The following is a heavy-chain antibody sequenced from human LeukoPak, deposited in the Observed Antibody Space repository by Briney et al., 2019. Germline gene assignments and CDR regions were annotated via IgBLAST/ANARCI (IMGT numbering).Heavy chain of an antibody. Sequence: GGSLRLSCAASGFTFSSYGMHWVRQAPGKGLEWVAFVRYDGRNKYYADSVKGRFTISRDNSKNTLYLQMNSLRAEDTAVYYCAKDTYYYDNSGYSGAFDIWGQGRMVTVPS. CDR1: GFTFSSYG. J-gene: IGHJ3*02. V-gene: IGHV3-30*02. CDR3: AKDTYYYDNSGYSGAFDI. CDR2: VRYDGRNK. D-gene: IGHD3-22*01.